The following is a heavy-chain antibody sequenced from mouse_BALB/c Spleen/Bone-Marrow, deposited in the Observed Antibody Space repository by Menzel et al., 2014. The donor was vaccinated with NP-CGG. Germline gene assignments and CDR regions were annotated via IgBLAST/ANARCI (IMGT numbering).Heavy chain of an antibody. Sequence: VHVKQSGAELVKPGASVKLSCTASGFNIKDTYIHWVKQRPEQGLEWIGRTDPANDNTKYDPKFQGKATITADTSSNTAYLQLNSLTSEDTAVYYCASYKYGWYFDVWGAGTTVTVSS. D-gene: IGHD2-14*01. V-gene: IGHV14-3*02. J-gene: IGHJ1*01. CDR3: ASYKYGWYFDV. CDR2: TDPANDNT. CDR1: GFNIKDTY.